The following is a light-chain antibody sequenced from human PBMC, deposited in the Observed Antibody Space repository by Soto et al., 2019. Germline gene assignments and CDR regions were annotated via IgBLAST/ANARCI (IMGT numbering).Light chain of an antibody. J-gene: IGLJ1*01. CDR3: SSYTTSSTHV. CDR1: SSDVAYYNY. V-gene: IGLV2-14*03. Sequence: QSALTQPASVSGSPGQSITISCTGTSSDVAYYNYVSWFQQHPGKAPKLIISDVTNRPSGVSNRFSGSKSGNTASLTISGLQDEDEAHYYCSSYTTSSTHVFGTGTKVTVL. CDR2: DVT.